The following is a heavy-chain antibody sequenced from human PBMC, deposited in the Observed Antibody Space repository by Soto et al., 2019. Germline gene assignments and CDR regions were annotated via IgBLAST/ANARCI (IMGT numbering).Heavy chain of an antibody. Sequence: GGSLRLSCAASGFTFSDYYMSWIRQAPGKGLEWVSYISSSGSTIYYADSVKGRFTISRDNAKNSLYLQMNSLRAEDTAVYYCARYYLGYCSGGSCYPTTGYFDYWGQGTLVTVSS. D-gene: IGHD2-15*01. V-gene: IGHV3-11*01. CDR3: ARYYLGYCSGGSCYPTTGYFDY. CDR2: ISSSGSTI. J-gene: IGHJ4*02. CDR1: GFTFSDYY.